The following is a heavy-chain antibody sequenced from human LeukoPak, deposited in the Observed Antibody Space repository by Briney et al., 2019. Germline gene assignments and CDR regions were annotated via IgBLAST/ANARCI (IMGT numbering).Heavy chain of an antibody. CDR1: GYSISSDYY. Sequence: SETLSLTCTVSGYSISSDYYWGWGRQPPGKGLEWIGSIYHSGSTYYNPSLKSRVTISVDTSKNQFSLKLTSVTAADTAVYYCARAIEVGAMTPFDYWGQGTLVTVSS. J-gene: IGHJ4*02. V-gene: IGHV4-38-2*02. D-gene: IGHD1-26*01. CDR2: IYHSGST. CDR3: ARAIEVGAMTPFDY.